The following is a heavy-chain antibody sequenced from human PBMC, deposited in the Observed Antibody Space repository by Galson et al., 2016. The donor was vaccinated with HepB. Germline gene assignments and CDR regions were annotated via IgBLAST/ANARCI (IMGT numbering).Heavy chain of an antibody. V-gene: IGHV1-18*01. Sequence: SCKASGYTFINYGIAWVRQAPGHGPEWMGWISAYNGNTNYAQKVPGRVTMTTATSTTTAYMELGSLRSDDTAVYYCARVKLRLFGATITPYYYDGVDVWGQGTTVTVSS. CDR2: ISAYNGNT. CDR1: GYTFINYG. J-gene: IGHJ6*02. D-gene: IGHD3-3*01. CDR3: ARVKLRLFGATITPYYYDGVDV.